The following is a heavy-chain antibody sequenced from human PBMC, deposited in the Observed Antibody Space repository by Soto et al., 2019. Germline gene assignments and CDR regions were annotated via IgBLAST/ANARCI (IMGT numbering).Heavy chain of an antibody. J-gene: IGHJ6*02. V-gene: IGHV1-18*01. CDR1: GYTFTSYG. D-gene: IGHD2-2*01. Sequence: QVQLVQSGAEVKKPGASVKVSCKASGYTFTSYGISWVRQAPGQGLEWMGWISAYNGNTNYAQKLQGRVTITTDTSPSTAYQELRSLRSDDTAVYYCARDRPQLPTHYYGMDVWGQGTTVTVSS. CDR3: ARDRPQLPTHYYGMDV. CDR2: ISAYNGNT.